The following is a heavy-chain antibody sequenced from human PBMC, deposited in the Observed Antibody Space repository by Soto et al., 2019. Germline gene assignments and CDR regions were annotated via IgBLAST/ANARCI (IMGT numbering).Heavy chain of an antibody. V-gene: IGHV4-31*03. CDR2: IYDSESA. D-gene: IGHD6-6*01. CDR1: GESINSGGYY. Sequence: PSETLSLTCSVSGESINSGGYYWSWIRHHPGKGLEWIGYIYDSESAYYNPSLKSRVTISMDTSKNHFAMRLSSVTAADTAVYYCARASSSSSAADYWGQGTLVTVSS. J-gene: IGHJ4*02. CDR3: ARASSSSSAADY.